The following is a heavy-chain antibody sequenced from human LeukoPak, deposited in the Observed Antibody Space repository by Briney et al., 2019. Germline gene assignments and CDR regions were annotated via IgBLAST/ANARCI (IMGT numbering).Heavy chain of an antibody. Sequence: GGSLRLSCAASGFTFSSYGMSWVRQAPGKGLEWVAFIRYDGSNKYYADSVKGRFTISRDNSKNTLYLQMNSLRAEDTAVYYCAKDWRKNTAIGYGYFDYWGQGTLVTVSS. V-gene: IGHV3-30*02. J-gene: IGHJ4*02. CDR1: GFTFSSYG. CDR3: AKDWRKNTAIGYGYFDY. D-gene: IGHD5-18*01. CDR2: IRYDGSNK.